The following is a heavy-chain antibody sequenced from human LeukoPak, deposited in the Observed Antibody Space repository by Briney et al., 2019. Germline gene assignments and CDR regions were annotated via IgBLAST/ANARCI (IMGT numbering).Heavy chain of an antibody. CDR3: ARHTTYYDYVWGSYRFFDY. CDR2: IYYSGST. J-gene: IGHJ4*02. Sequence: SETLSLTCTVSGGSISSSSYYWGWIRQPPGKGLEWIGSIYYSGSTYYNPSLKSRVTISVDTSKNQFSLKLSSVTAADTAVYYCARHTTYYDYVWGSYRFFDYWGQGTLVTVSS. CDR1: GGSISSSSYY. D-gene: IGHD3-16*02. V-gene: IGHV4-39*01.